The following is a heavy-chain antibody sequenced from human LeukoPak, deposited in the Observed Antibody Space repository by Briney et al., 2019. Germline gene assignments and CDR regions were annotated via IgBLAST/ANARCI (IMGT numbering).Heavy chain of an antibody. Sequence: PSETLSLTCAVYGGSFSGYYWSWIRQPPGKGLEWIGEINHSGSTNYNPSLKSRVTISVDTSKNQFSLKLSSVTAVDTAVYYCARGGRRTPYYFDYWGQGTLVTVSS. J-gene: IGHJ4*02. CDR3: ARGGRRTPYYFDY. V-gene: IGHV4-34*01. CDR1: GGSFSGYY. CDR2: INHSGST. D-gene: IGHD1-14*01.